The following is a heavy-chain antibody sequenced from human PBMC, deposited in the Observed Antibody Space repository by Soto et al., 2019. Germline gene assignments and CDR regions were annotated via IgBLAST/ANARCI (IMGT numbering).Heavy chain of an antibody. J-gene: IGHJ6*02. CDR1: GGSISSSSYY. Sequence: SETLSLTCTVSGGSISSSSYYWGWIRQPPGKGLEWIGSIYYSGSTYYNPSLKSRVTISVDTSKNQFSLKLSSVTAADTAVYYCARLSSTTLLDYYYYGMDVWGQGTTVTGSS. V-gene: IGHV4-39*01. CDR3: ARLSSTTLLDYYYYGMDV. D-gene: IGHD1-1*01. CDR2: IYYSGST.